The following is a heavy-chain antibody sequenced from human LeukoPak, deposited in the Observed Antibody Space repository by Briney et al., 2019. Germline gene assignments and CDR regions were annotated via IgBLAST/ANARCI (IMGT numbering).Heavy chain of an antibody. V-gene: IGHV3-23*01. D-gene: IGHD2-2*01. J-gene: IGHJ4*02. CDR2: ISGSGGST. Sequence: GSLRLSCAASGFTFSSYAMSWVRQAPGKGLEWVSAISGSGGSTYYADSVKGRFTISRDNSKNTLYLQMNSLRAEDTAVYYCAKLGEKGYCSSTSCRMYYFDYWGQGTLVTVSS. CDR1: GFTFSSYA. CDR3: AKLGEKGYCSSTSCRMYYFDY.